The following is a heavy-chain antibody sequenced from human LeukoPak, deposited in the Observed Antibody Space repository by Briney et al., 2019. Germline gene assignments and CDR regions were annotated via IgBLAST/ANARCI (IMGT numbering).Heavy chain of an antibody. V-gene: IGHV3-23*01. CDR2: ISGSGGGT. Sequence: GGSLRLSCAASGFTFSSYAMSWVRQAPGKGLEWVSTISGSGGGTYYVDSVKGRFTISRDNSKNTLYLQMNSLRAEDTAISYCSKGFSVVAATPVFDYWGQGTLVTVSS. D-gene: IGHD2-15*01. CDR1: GFTFSSYA. CDR3: SKGFSVVAATPVFDY. J-gene: IGHJ4*02.